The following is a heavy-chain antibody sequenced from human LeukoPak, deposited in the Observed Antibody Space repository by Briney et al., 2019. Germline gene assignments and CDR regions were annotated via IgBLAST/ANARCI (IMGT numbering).Heavy chain of an antibody. Sequence: SCPTLVNPTQTLTLTCTFSGFSLSTSGVGVGWIRQPPGKALEWLALIYWNDDKRYSPSLKSRLTITKDTSKNQVVLTMTNMDPVDTATYYCAHRNSSWYELWFDPWGQGTLVTVSS. CDR2: IYWNDDK. D-gene: IGHD6-13*01. V-gene: IGHV2-5*01. J-gene: IGHJ5*02. CDR1: GFSLSTSGVG. CDR3: AHRNSSWYELWFDP.